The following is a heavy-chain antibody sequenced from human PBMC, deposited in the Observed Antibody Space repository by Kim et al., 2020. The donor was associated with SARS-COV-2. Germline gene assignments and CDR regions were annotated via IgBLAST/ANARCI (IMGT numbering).Heavy chain of an antibody. CDR3: ARGRVTMVRGVISTLRYNWFDP. CDR2: INHSGST. V-gene: IGHV4-34*01. Sequence: SETLSLTCAVYGGSFSGYYWSWIRQPPGKGLEWIGEINHSGSTNYNPSLKSRVTISVDTSKNQFSLKLSSVTAADTAVYYCARGRVTMVRGVISTLRYNWFDPWGQGTLVTVSS. J-gene: IGHJ5*02. D-gene: IGHD3-10*01. CDR1: GGSFSGYY.